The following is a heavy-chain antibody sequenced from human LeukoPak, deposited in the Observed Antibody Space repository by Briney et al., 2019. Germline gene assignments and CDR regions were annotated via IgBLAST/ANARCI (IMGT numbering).Heavy chain of an antibody. CDR3: ARDFFAFGGVIALLDY. J-gene: IGHJ4*02. Sequence: GGSLRLSCAASGFTFDDYGMSWVRHAPGKGLEWVANIKLDGSEKYYVDSVKGRFTISRDNAKKSLYLQMNSLRDEDTAVYYCARDFFAFGGVIALLDYWGQGTLVTVST. D-gene: IGHD3-16*02. CDR2: IKLDGSEK. V-gene: IGHV3-7*01. CDR1: GFTFDDYG.